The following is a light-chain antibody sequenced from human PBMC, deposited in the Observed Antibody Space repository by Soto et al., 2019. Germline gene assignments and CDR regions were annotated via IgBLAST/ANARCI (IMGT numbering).Light chain of an antibody. J-gene: IGKJ5*01. CDR1: QFLSSY. CDR2: DTS. CDR3: HPRNK. Sequence: ELVLTQSPATLSLSPGERATLSCRASQFLSSYLAWYQQKPGQPPRLLIYDTSNRAAGIPARFSGSRSGTDFTLTISSLEPEDFAVYFCHPRNKFGQGTRLEIK. V-gene: IGKV3-11*01.